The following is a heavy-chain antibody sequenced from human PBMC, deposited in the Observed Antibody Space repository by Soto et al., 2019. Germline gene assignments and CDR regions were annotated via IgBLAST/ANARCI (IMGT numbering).Heavy chain of an antibody. CDR3: ARETTTAGLPGAAGPNWFDP. J-gene: IGHJ5*02. Sequence: GGSLRLSCAASGFTFSSYGMHWVRQAPGKGLEWVAVIWYDGSNKYYADSVKGRFTISRDNSKNTLYLQMNSLRAEDTAVYYCARETTTAGLPGAAGPNWFDPWGQGTLVTVSS. CDR1: GFTFSSYG. CDR2: IWYDGSNK. D-gene: IGHD6-13*01. V-gene: IGHV3-33*08.